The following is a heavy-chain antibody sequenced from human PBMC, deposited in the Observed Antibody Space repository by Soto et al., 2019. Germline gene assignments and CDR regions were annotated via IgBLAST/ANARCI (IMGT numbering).Heavy chain of an antibody. J-gene: IGHJ6*02. CDR2: ISAYNGNT. CDR1: GYTFTGYG. V-gene: IGHV1-18*01. D-gene: IGHD2-2*01. Sequence: ASVKVSCKASGYTFTGYGISWVRQAPGQGLEWMGWISAYNGNTNYAQKLQGRVTMTTDTSTSTAYMELRSLRSEDTAVYYCAVGYCSSTSCPTPYYYYYGMDVWGQGTTVTVSS. CDR3: AVGYCSSTSCPTPYYYYYGMDV.